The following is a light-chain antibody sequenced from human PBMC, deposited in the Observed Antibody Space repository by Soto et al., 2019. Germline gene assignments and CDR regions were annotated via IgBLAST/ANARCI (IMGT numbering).Light chain of an antibody. CDR1: QSISNNY. V-gene: IGKV3-20*01. CDR2: DAF. Sequence: EIVLTQSPGTLSLSPGERATLSCRASQSISNNYLAWYQHKPGQAPRLLIYDAFKRASGFPDRFSGSGSGTYLTLTIRGLEPEDFAVYFCQHYGSSPPSIFGQGTRLEIK. CDR3: QHYGSSPPSI. J-gene: IGKJ5*01.